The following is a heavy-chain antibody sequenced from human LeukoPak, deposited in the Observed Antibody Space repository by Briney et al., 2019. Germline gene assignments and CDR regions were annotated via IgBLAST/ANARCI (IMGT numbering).Heavy chain of an antibody. Sequence: SETLSLTCAVYGGSFSGYYWSWIRQPPGKGLEWIGEINHSGSTNYNPSLKSRVTISVDTSKNQFSLKLSSVTAADTAVYYCAGREYQLPPDYWGQGTLVTVSS. J-gene: IGHJ4*02. CDR3: AGREYQLPPDY. CDR1: GGSFSGYY. CDR2: INHSGST. V-gene: IGHV4-34*01. D-gene: IGHD2-2*01.